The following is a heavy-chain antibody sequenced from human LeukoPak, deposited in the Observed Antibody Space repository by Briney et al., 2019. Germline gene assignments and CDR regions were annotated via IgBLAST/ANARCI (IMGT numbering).Heavy chain of an antibody. CDR2: IYYTGSS. Sequence: SETLSLTCTVSGGSISSGGYYWTWVRQHPVKGLEWIGYIYYTGSSYQSPSLKSRVTISVDTSKNQFSLKLSSVTAADTAVYYCARAELGYCSSSSCGGAFDIWGQGTVVTVSS. J-gene: IGHJ3*02. V-gene: IGHV4-31*03. CDR1: GGSISSGGYY. D-gene: IGHD2-2*01. CDR3: ARAELGYCSSSSCGGAFDI.